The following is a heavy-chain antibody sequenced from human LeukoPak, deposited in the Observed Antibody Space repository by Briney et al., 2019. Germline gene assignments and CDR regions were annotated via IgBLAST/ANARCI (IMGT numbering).Heavy chain of an antibody. D-gene: IGHD3-22*01. CDR3: ARHRLIVLGYFDY. CDR2: IYHSGST. J-gene: IGHJ4*02. V-gene: IGHV4-30-2*01. CDR1: GCSISSGCYY. Sequence: PSETLSLTCTVSGCSISSGCYYWSWIRQPPGKGLEWIGYIYHSGSTYYNPSLKSRVTISVDRSKNQFSLKMSSVTAEDTAVYYCARHRLIVLGYFDYWGQGTLVTVSS.